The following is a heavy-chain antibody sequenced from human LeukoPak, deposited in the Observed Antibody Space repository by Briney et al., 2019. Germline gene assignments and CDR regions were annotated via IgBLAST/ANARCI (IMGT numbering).Heavy chain of an antibody. D-gene: IGHD1-1*01. Sequence: PGGSLRLSCAASGFTFDDYGMSWVRQAPGKGLEWVAFIRYDGSNKYYADSVKGRFTISRDNSKNTLYLQMNSLRAEDTAVYYCAKEAYEGWNAPFDYWGQGTLVTVSS. J-gene: IGHJ4*02. CDR2: IRYDGSNK. CDR3: AKEAYEGWNAPFDY. CDR1: GFTFDDYG. V-gene: IGHV3-30*02.